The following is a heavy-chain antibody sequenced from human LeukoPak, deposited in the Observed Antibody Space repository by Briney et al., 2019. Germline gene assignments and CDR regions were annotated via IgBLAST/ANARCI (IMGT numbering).Heavy chain of an antibody. Sequence: SGTLSLTCTVSGGSISSYYWSWIRQPPGKGLEWIGYIYYSGSTNYNPSLKSRVTISVDTSKNQFSLKLSSVTAADMAVYYCARDHPLPSPVTGERTRVRAFDIWGQGTMVTVSS. CDR1: GGSISSYY. D-gene: IGHD2-21*02. V-gene: IGHV4-59*01. CDR2: IYYSGST. CDR3: ARDHPLPSPVTGERTRVRAFDI. J-gene: IGHJ3*02.